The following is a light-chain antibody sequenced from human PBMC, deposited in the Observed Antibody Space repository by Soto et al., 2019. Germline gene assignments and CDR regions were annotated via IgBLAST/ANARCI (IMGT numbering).Light chain of an antibody. Sequence: EIVMTPSPATLSVSPGGRAPLSCRASQSVSANLAWYQHKPGQAPRLLIYGASTRATGIPARFSGSGTGTDFTLTISSLQSEDFAVYYCQQYSKWPTFGRGTKVDNK. CDR1: QSVSAN. J-gene: IGKJ1*01. V-gene: IGKV3-15*01. CDR2: GAS. CDR3: QQYSKWPT.